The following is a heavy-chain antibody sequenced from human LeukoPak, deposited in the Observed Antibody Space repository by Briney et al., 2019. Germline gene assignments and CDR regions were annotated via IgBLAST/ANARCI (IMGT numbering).Heavy chain of an antibody. J-gene: IGHJ3*02. Sequence: ASVKVSCKASGGNFRNSLISWVRQAPGQGLEWMGWINPNSGGTNYAQKFQGRVTMTRDTSISTAYMELSRLRSDDTAVYYCAREDIVVVPAAITRPVGAFDIWGQGTMVTVSS. D-gene: IGHD2-2*01. V-gene: IGHV1-2*02. CDR3: AREDIVVVPAAITRPVGAFDI. CDR2: INPNSGGT. CDR1: GGNFRNSL.